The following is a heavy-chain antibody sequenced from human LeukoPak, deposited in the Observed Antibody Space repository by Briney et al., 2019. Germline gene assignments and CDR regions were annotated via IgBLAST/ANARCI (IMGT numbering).Heavy chain of an antibody. V-gene: IGHV3-30-3*01. D-gene: IGHD6-6*01. CDR1: GFTFSSYA. Sequence: PGGSLRLSCAASGFTFSSYAMHWVRQVPGKGLEWVAVISYDGSNKYYADSVKGRFTISRDNSKNTLYLQMNSLRAEDTAVYYCARVGVSSSSSFDYWGQGTLVTVSS. CDR2: ISYDGSNK. CDR3: ARVGVSSSSSFDY. J-gene: IGHJ4*02.